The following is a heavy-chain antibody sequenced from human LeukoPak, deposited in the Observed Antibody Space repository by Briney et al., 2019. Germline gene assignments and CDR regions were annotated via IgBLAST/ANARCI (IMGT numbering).Heavy chain of an antibody. Sequence: QSGGSLRLSCAASGFTVSSNYMAWVRQPPAKGLEWVSILYSAGFTYHADSVKGRFTISRDNSKNTVYLQMHSLRAEDTAVYYCARELPFEDWGQGSLVTVSS. CDR1: GFTVSSNY. D-gene: IGHD2-15*01. CDR3: ARELPFED. J-gene: IGHJ4*02. V-gene: IGHV3-53*01. CDR2: LYSAGFT.